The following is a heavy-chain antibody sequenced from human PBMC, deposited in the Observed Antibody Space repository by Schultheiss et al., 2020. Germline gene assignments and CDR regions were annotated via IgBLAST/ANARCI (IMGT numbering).Heavy chain of an antibody. Sequence: GESLKISCAASGFTFSNYWMSWVRQAPGKGLEWVATIKEDGSEKWYVDSVKGRFTISRDNANNSLYLQMNTLRAEDTAVYYCARDRGYCSGGSCFPPDHWGQGTLVTVSS. CDR1: GFTFSNYW. D-gene: IGHD2-15*01. J-gene: IGHJ4*02. CDR2: IKEDGSEK. CDR3: ARDRGYCSGGSCFPPDH. V-gene: IGHV3-7*01.